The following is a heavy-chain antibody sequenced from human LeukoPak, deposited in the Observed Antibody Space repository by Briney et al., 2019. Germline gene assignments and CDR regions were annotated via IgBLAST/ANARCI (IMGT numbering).Heavy chain of an antibody. V-gene: IGHV4-59*08. CDR3: ARHTYRIAAAEVDY. D-gene: IGHD6-13*01. J-gene: IGHJ4*02. CDR1: GGSTSSYY. CDR2: IYYSGST. Sequence: PSETLSLTCTVSGGSTSSYYWSWVRKPPGKGLKGIGYIYYSGSTNYNPSLKSRVTISVDMSKNQFSLKLSSVTAADTAVYYCARHTYRIAAAEVDYWGQGTLVTVSS.